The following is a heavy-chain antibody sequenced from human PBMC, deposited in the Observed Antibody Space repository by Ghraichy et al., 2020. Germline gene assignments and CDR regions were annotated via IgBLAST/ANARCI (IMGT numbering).Heavy chain of an antibody. V-gene: IGHV4-34*01. Sequence: SETLSLTCAVYGGSFSGYYWSWIRQPPGKGLEWIGEINHSGSTNYNPSLKSRVTISVDTSKNQFSLKLSSVTAADTAVYYCARGRISGYDYVWGSYRVYYFDYWGQGTLVTVSS. J-gene: IGHJ4*02. CDR1: GGSFSGYY. D-gene: IGHD3-16*02. CDR2: INHSGST. CDR3: ARGRISGYDYVWGSYRVYYFDY.